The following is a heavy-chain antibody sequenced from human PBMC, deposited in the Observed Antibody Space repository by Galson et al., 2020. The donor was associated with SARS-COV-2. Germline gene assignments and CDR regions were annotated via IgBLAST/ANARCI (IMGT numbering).Heavy chain of an antibody. CDR3: VRDRNAVTQYSCVDP. J-gene: IGHJ5*02. CDR2: IHDSGTT. D-gene: IGHD4-17*01. CDR1: GGSIISPSYS. Sequence: SETLSLTCTVSGGSIISPSYSWGWIRQPPGKGLEWVGTIHDSGTTSYNPSLKSRVTISVEASKNQLSLQLTSVTAADTAVYYCVRDRNAVTQYSCVDPWGQGTLVTVSS. V-gene: IGHV4-39*07.